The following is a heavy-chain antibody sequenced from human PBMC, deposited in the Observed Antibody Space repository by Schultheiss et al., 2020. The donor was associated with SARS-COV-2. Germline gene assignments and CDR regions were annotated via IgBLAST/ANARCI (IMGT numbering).Heavy chain of an antibody. CDR3: AGDSCSSTSCYPYWYFDL. D-gene: IGHD2-2*01. Sequence: GGSLRLSCAASGFTFSSYAMHWVRQAPGKGLEWVAVISYEGSKKDYADSVKGRFTISRDNSKKTLYLQMNRLRAEDTAVYYCAGDSCSSTSCYPYWYFDLWGRGTLVTVSS. CDR2: ISYEGSKK. J-gene: IGHJ2*01. V-gene: IGHV3-30*04. CDR1: GFTFSSYA.